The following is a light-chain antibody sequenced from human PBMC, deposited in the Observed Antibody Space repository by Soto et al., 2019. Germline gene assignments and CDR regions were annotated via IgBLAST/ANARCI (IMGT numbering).Light chain of an antibody. CDR2: DVR. J-gene: IGLJ2*01. CDR3: SSYTSSSTLAVV. CDR1: SSDVGGYNY. V-gene: IGLV2-14*01. Sequence: QSPLTQPASVSGSPGQSITISCTGTSSDVGGYNYVSWYQQHPGKAPKLMIYDVRNRPSGVSNRFSGSKSGNTASLTISGLQAEDEADYYCSSYTSSSTLAVVFGGGTKVTVL.